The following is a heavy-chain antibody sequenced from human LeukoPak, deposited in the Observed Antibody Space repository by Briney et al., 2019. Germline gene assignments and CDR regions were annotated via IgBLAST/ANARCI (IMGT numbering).Heavy chain of an antibody. Sequence: ASVKVSCKASGYTFTSYAMHWVRQAPGQRLEWMGWINAGNGNTKYSQKFQGRVTITRDTSASTAYMELSSLRSEDTAVYYCARDSSGTVTRRGYFDYWGQGTLVTVSS. CDR3: ARDSSGTVTRRGYFDY. J-gene: IGHJ4*02. CDR1: GYTFTSYA. D-gene: IGHD6-19*01. V-gene: IGHV1-3*01. CDR2: INAGNGNT.